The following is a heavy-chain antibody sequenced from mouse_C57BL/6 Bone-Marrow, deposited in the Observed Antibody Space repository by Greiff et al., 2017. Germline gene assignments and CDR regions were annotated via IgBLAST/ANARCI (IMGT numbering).Heavy chain of an antibody. CDR3: AICVMYYYGSSYWYFDV. J-gene: IGHJ1*03. Sequence: EVQLQQSGPGLVKPSQSLSLTCSVTGYSITSGYYWNWIRQFPGNKLEWMGYISYDGSNNYNPSLKNRISITRDTSKNQFFLKLNAVTTEDTATYYCAICVMYYYGSSYWYFDVWGTGTTGTVSS. D-gene: IGHD1-1*01. CDR1: GYSITSGYY. CDR2: ISYDGSN. V-gene: IGHV3-6*01.